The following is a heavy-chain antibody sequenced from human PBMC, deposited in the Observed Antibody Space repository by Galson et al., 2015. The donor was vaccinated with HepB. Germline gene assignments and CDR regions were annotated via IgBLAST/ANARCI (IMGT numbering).Heavy chain of an antibody. CDR3: TLLYDSSGYYRDYYYYGMDV. CDR1: GFTFSGSA. Sequence: SLRLSCAASGFTFSGSAMHWVRQASGKGLEWVGRIRSKANSYATAYAASVKGRFTISRDDSKNTAYLQMNSLKTEDTAVYYCTLLYDSSGYYRDYYYYGMDVWGQGTTVTVSS. V-gene: IGHV3-73*01. D-gene: IGHD3-22*01. CDR2: IRSKANSYAT. J-gene: IGHJ6*02.